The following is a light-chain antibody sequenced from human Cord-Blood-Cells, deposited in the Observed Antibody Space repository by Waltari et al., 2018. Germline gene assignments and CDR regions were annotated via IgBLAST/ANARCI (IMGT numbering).Light chain of an antibody. CDR2: EGS. CDR1: SSDAGRYNL. V-gene: IGLV2-23*01. CDR3: CSYAGSSTV. Sequence: QSALTQPASVSGSPGQSITISCTGPSSDAGRYNLVSWYQQHPGKAPKLMIYEGSKRPSGVSNRFSGSKSGNTASLTISGLQAEDEADYYCCSYAGSSTVFGGGTKLTVL. J-gene: IGLJ2*01.